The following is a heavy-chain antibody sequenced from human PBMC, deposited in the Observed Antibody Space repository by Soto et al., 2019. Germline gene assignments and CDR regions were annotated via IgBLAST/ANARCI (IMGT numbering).Heavy chain of an antibody. CDR3: ARDPPITIFGVVIPSGAFDI. J-gene: IGHJ3*02. CDR2: ISAYNGNT. V-gene: IGHV1-18*04. Sequence: ASVKVSFKASGYTFTSYGISWVRQAPGQGLEWMGWISAYNGNTNYAQKLQGRVTMTTDTSTSTAYMELRSLRSDDTAVYYCARDPPITIFGVVIPSGAFDIWGQGTMVTVSS. CDR1: GYTFTSYG. D-gene: IGHD3-3*01.